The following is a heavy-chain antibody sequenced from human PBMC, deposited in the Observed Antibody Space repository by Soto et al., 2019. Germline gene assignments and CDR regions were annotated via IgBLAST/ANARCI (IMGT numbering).Heavy chain of an antibody. V-gene: IGHV3-15*01. J-gene: IGHJ6*02. Sequence: GGSLRLSCAASGFTFRNAWMIWVRQAPGKGLEWVGRIKSKTDGETTDYAIPVKGRFTIARDDSKNTLFLQMNSLRAEDTAVYYCAKGGIHRYCSSTSCYFPLDVWGQGTTVTVSS. CDR2: IKSKTDGETT. CDR3: AKGGIHRYCSSTSCYFPLDV. CDR1: GFTFRNAW. D-gene: IGHD2-2*01.